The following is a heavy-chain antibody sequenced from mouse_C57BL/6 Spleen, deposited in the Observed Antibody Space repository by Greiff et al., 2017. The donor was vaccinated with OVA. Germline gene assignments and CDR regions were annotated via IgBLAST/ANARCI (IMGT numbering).Heavy chain of an antibody. CDR3: TRDGIYYDYGGAMDY. J-gene: IGHJ4*01. Sequence: DVKLEESGEGLVKPGGSLKLSCAASGFTFSSYAMSWVRQTPEKRLEWVAYISSGGDYIYYADTVKGRFTISRDNARNTLYLQMSSLKSEDTAMYYCTRDGIYYDYGGAMDYWGQGTSVTVSS. D-gene: IGHD2-4*01. CDR1: GFTFSSYA. CDR2: ISSGGDYI. V-gene: IGHV5-9-1*02.